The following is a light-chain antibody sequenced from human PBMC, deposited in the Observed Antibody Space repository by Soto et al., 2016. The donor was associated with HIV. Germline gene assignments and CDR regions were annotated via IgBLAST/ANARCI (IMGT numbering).Light chain of an antibody. V-gene: IGLV3-21*03. J-gene: IGLJ2*01. CDR3: QVWDSSTNHVV. CDR2: DDS. CDR1: NIGSKS. Sequence: SYVLTRSPSVSVAPGKTARIACGGNNIGSKSVHWYQQKPGQAPVLVVYDDSDRPSGIPERFSGSNSGNSATLTISRVEAGDEADYFCQVWDSSTNHVVFGGGTKLTVL.